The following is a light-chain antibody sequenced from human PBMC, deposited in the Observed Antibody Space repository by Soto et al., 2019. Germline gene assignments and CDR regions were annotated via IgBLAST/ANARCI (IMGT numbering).Light chain of an antibody. CDR1: SSDIGSYNH. CDR2: EVI. CDR3: GSYAGRSNMV. J-gene: IGLJ2*01. Sequence: QSALTQPPSASGSPGQSVTIACTGSSSDIGSYNHVSWFQQHPDKAPKLIIYEVINRPSGVPDRFSGSKSGNTASLTVSGRQAEDEAYYYCGSYAGRSNMVFGGGTKLTVL. V-gene: IGLV2-8*01.